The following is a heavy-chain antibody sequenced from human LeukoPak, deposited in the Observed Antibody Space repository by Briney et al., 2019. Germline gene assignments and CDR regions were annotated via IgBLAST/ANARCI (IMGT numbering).Heavy chain of an antibody. CDR1: GFTFSSYA. D-gene: IGHD6-19*01. CDR2: ISYDGSNK. V-gene: IGHV3-30-3*01. CDR3: ASSHSSGWYYFDY. J-gene: IGHJ4*02. Sequence: GGSLRLSCAASGFTFSSYAMHWVRQAPGKGLEWVAVISYDGSNKYYADSVKGRFTISRDNSKNTLYLQMNSLRAEDTAVYYCASSHSSGWYYFDYWGQGTLVTVSS.